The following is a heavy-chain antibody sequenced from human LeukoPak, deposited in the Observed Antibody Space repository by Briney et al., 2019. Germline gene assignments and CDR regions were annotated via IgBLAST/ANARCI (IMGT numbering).Heavy chain of an antibody. CDR2: ISSSSSYI. J-gene: IGHJ4*02. CDR3: ARAPRGSYFGPDY. D-gene: IGHD1-26*01. Sequence: GGSLRLSCAASGFTFSSYSMNWVRQAPGKGLEWVSSISSSSSYIYYADSVKGRFTISRDNAKNSLYLQMNSLRAEGTAVYYCARAPRGSYFGPDYWGQGTLVTVSS. CDR1: GFTFSSYS. V-gene: IGHV3-21*01.